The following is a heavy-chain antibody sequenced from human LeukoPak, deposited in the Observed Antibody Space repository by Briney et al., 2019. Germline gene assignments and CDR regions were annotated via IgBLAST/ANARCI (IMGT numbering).Heavy chain of an antibody. D-gene: IGHD3-3*01. CDR1: GGSISSYY. CDR3: ARVPRSDTYYDFWSGYLYYFDY. Sequence: SETLSLTCTVSGGSISSYYWSWIRQPPGKGLEWIGYIYYSGSTNYNPSLKSRVTISVDTSKNQFSLKLSSVTAADTAVYYCARVPRSDTYYDFWSGYLYYFDYWGQGTLVTVSS. J-gene: IGHJ4*02. V-gene: IGHV4-59*01. CDR2: IYYSGST.